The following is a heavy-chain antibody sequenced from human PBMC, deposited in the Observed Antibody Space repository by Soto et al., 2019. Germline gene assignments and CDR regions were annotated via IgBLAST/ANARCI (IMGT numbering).Heavy chain of an antibody. CDR3: ARDLGSSSWTQYGLKYYYYYYYMDV. Sequence: GGSLRLSCAASGFTFSSYWMHWVRQAPGKGLVWVSRINSDGSSTSYADSVKGRFTISRDNAKNTLYLQMNSLRAEDTAVYYCARDLGSSSWTQYGLKYYYYYYYMDVWGKGTTVTVSS. J-gene: IGHJ6*03. V-gene: IGHV3-74*01. CDR1: GFTFSSYW. D-gene: IGHD6-13*01. CDR2: INSDGSST.